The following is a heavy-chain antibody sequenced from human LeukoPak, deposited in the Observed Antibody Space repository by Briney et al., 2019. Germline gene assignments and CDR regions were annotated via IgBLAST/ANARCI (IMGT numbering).Heavy chain of an antibody. V-gene: IGHV1-58*02. D-gene: IGHD3-10*01. Sequence: GTSVKVSCKASGFTLTSSAMQWVRQARGQRLEWIGWIVVGSGNTNYAQKFQERVTITRDMSTSTAYMELSSLRSEDTAVYYRAATPITMVRGARAYGMDVWGQGTTVTVSS. CDR2: IVVGSGNT. J-gene: IGHJ6*02. CDR1: GFTLTSSA. CDR3: AATPITMVRGARAYGMDV.